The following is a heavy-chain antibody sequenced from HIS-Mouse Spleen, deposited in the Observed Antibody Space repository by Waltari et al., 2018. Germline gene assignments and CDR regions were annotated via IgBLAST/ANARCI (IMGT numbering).Heavy chain of an antibody. CDR1: GGSFSSIRYY. Sequence: QLQLQESGPGLVKPSETLSLTCTVSGGSFSSIRYYWGWIRQPPGKGLEWIGSIYYSGSTYYNPSLKSRVTISVDTSKNQFSLKLSSVTAADTAVYYCAREIPYSSSWYDWYFDLWGRGTLVTVSS. D-gene: IGHD6-13*01. CDR3: AREIPYSSSWYDWYFDL. CDR2: IYYSGST. J-gene: IGHJ2*01. V-gene: IGHV4-39*07.